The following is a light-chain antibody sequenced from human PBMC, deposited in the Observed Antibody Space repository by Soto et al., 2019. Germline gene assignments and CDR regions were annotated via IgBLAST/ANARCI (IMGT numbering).Light chain of an antibody. CDR2: QDT. CDR3: QAWDSNTAYV. V-gene: IGLV3-1*01. CDR1: KLGHKY. J-gene: IGLJ1*01. Sequence: SYELTQPPSVSVSPGQTASITCSGDKLGHKYACWYQQKPGQSPVLVVYQDTKRPSGIPERFSGSNSGNTATLTISGTQAVDEADYYCQAWDSNTAYVFGTGTKATVL.